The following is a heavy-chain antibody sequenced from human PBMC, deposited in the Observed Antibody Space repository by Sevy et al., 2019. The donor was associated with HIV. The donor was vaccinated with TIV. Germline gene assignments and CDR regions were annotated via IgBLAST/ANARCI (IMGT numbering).Heavy chain of an antibody. Sequence: ASVKVSCKASGGTFSNDAISWVRQAPGQGPEWMGGIIPMFGTANYTQKFQGRVTITADESTRTVYMELSSLRSEDTAVYYCAREWGYYDRSGYSLDAFDIWGQGTMVTVSS. CDR1: GGTFSNDA. CDR2: IIPMFGTA. V-gene: IGHV1-69*13. J-gene: IGHJ3*02. D-gene: IGHD3-22*01. CDR3: AREWGYYDRSGYSLDAFDI.